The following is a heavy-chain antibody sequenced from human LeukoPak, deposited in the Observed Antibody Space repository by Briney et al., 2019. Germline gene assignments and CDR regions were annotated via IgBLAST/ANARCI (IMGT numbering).Heavy chain of an antibody. J-gene: IGHJ4*02. V-gene: IGHV1-8*03. CDR3: ARGRGYCSSTSCYGLDY. D-gene: IGHD2-2*01. CDR1: XYTFXSXX. CDR2: XXPNSGNT. Sequence: VXVXXKAXXYTFXSXXINWVRXATGQXLEXXXXXXPNSGNTGYAQKFQGRVTITRNTSISTAYMELSSLRSEDTAVYYCARGRGYCSSTSCYGLDYWGQGTLVTVSS.